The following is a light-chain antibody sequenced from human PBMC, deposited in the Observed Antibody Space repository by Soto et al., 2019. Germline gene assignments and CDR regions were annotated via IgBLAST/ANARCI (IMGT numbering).Light chain of an antibody. CDR3: SSYTSSSTLVV. CDR2: DVS. Sequence: QSVLTQPASVSGSPGQSITISCTGTSSDVGGYNYDSWYQQHPGKAPKLMIYDVSNRPSGVSNRFSGSKSGNTASLTISGRHDEDEADYYCSSYTSSSTLVVFGGGTKLTVL. V-gene: IGLV2-14*01. CDR1: SSDVGGYNY. J-gene: IGLJ2*01.